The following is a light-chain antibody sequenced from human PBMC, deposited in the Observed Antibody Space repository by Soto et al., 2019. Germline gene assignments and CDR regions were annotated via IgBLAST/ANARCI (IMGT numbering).Light chain of an antibody. CDR3: QQYYSSPLT. CDR1: QSVSSSY. Sequence: EIVLTQSPGTLSLSPGERAPLSCRASQSVSSSYLAWYQQKPGQPPRLLIYGASSRATGIPDRFSGSGSGTDFTLTISRLEPEDFAVFYCQQYYSSPLTFGQGTKVDI. J-gene: IGKJ1*01. V-gene: IGKV3-20*01. CDR2: GAS.